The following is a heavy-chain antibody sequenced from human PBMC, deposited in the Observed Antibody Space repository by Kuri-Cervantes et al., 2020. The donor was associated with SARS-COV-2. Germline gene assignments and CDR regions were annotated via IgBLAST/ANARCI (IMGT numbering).Heavy chain of an antibody. CDR3: AKQGSSSLYRY. CDR1: GGSFSGYY. CDR2: INHSGST. V-gene: IGHV4-34*01. Sequence: SETLSLTCAVYGGSFSGYYWSWIRQPPGKGLEWIGEINHSGSTNYNPSLKSRVTISVDTSKNQFSLKLSSVTAADTAVYYCAKQGSSSLYRYWGQGTLVTVSS. D-gene: IGHD6-13*01. J-gene: IGHJ4*02.